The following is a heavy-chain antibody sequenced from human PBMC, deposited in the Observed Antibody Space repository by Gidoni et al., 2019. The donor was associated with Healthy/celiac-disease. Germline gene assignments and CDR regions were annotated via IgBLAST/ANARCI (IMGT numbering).Heavy chain of an antibody. CDR2: IYYSGST. V-gene: IGHV4-39*01. D-gene: IGHD3-3*01. Sequence: QLQLQESGPGLVKPSETLSLTCTVSGGSISSSSYYWGWIRQPPGKGLEWIGSIYYSGSTYYTPSLKSRVTISVDTSKNQFSLKLSSVTAADTAVYYCARAYGMAIFGVVTESYGMDVWGQVTTVTVSS. CDR1: GGSISSSSYY. CDR3: ARAYGMAIFGVVTESYGMDV. J-gene: IGHJ6*02.